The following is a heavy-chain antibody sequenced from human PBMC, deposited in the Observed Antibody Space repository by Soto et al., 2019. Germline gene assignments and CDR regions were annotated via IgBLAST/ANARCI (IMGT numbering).Heavy chain of an antibody. J-gene: IGHJ4*02. V-gene: IGHV1-18*01. Sequence: GASVKVSCKASGYTFTSYGLSWVRQAPGQGLERMGWISAYNGNTNYAQKLQGRVTMTTDTSTSTAYMELRSLRSDDTAVYYCARAAYDCWSGDPPDYWGQGTLVTVSS. D-gene: IGHD3-3*01. CDR1: GYTFTSYG. CDR3: ARAAYDCWSGDPPDY. CDR2: ISAYNGNT.